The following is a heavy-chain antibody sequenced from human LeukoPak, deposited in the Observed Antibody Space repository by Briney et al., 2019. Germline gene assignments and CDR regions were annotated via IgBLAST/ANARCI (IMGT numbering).Heavy chain of an antibody. V-gene: IGHV4-59*01. CDR3: ARDQRCSRSDGGCDQWYFDL. D-gene: IGHD2-15*01. CDR1: GGSISGYY. J-gene: IGHJ2*01. CDR2: IPHSGLT. Sequence: SETLSLTCTVSGGSISGYYWSWLRQPPGQGLEWIGYIPHSGLTDYNPSLRSRVTISVDTSRNQFSLKLTSVTAADTAIYYCARDQRCSRSDGGCDQWYFDLWGRGTLVTVSS.